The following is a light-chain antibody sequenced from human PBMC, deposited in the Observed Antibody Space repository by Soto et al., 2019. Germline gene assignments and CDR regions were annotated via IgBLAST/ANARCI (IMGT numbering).Light chain of an antibody. J-gene: IGLJ1*01. Sequence: QSALTHPPSASGSPGQSVTISCTGTSSDVGSYDYVSWYQQHPGKAPKLMIYEVSKRPSGVPDRFSGSKSGNTASLTVSGFQAEDEADYYCISYAGSSNVFGTGTKLTVL. V-gene: IGLV2-8*01. CDR2: EVS. CDR1: SSDVGSYDY. CDR3: ISYAGSSNV.